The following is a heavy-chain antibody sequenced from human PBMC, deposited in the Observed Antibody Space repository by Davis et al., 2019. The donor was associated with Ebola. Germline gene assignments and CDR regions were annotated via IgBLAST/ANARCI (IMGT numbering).Heavy chain of an antibody. CDR1: GFTFSSYS. D-gene: IGHD6-13*01. V-gene: IGHV3-7*03. J-gene: IGHJ6*02. Sequence: GGSLRLSCAASGFTFSSYSMNWVRQAPGKGLEWVANIKQDGSEKYYVDSVKGRFTISRDNAKNSLYLQMNSLRAEGTAVYYCARDSSSFVFYGMDVWGQGTTVTVSS. CDR2: IKQDGSEK. CDR3: ARDSSSFVFYGMDV.